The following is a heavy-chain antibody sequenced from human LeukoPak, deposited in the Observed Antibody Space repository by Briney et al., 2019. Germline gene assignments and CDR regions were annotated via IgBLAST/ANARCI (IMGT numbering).Heavy chain of an antibody. CDR2: IWYDGSNK. CDR1: GFTFSSYG. V-gene: IGHV3-33*01. J-gene: IGHJ4*02. Sequence: PGGSLRLSCAASGFTFSSYGMHWVRQAPGKGLEWVAVIWYDGSNKYYADSVKGRFTISRDNSKNTLYLQMNSLRAEDTAVYYCARHEGSYCGGDCHLRAFDYWGQGTLVNVSS. CDR3: ARHEGSYCGGDCHLRAFDY. D-gene: IGHD2-21*02.